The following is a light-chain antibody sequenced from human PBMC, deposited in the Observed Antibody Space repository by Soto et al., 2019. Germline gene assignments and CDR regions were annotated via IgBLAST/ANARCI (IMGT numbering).Light chain of an antibody. J-gene: IGLJ2*01. CDR3: QSADSSGTYVV. CDR1: ALPKQY. CDR2: KDT. Sequence: SYELTQPPSVSVSPGQTARITCSGDALPKQYAYWYQQKPGQAPVMVIYKDTERPSGIPERFSGSSSGTTVTLTISGLQAEDEADYYCQSADSSGTYVVFGGGTKVTVL. V-gene: IGLV3-25*03.